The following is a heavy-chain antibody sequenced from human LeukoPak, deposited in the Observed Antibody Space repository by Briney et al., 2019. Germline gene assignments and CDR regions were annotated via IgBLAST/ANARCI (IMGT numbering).Heavy chain of an antibody. CDR3: ARGGGGRYLVY. J-gene: IGHJ4*02. Sequence: PGGSLRLSCAASGFTFDDYGMSWVRQAPGKRLEWVSDINWNGGRTGYADSVKGRFTISRDNAKKSLYLQMNSLRAEDTALYYCARGGGGRYLVYWGQGTLVTVSS. D-gene: IGHD1-26*01. CDR1: GFTFDDYG. V-gene: IGHV3-20*04. CDR2: INWNGGRT.